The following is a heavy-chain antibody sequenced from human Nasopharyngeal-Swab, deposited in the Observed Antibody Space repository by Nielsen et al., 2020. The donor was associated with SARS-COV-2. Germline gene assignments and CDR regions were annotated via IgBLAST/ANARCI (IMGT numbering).Heavy chain of an antibody. CDR1: GFTFSNAW. J-gene: IGHJ6*03. V-gene: IGHV3-15*01. Sequence: GESLKISCAASGFTFSNAWMSWVRQAPGKGLEWVGRIKSKTDGGTTDYAAPVKGRFTIPRDDSKNTLYLQMNSLKTEDTAVYYCTTDIVVVPEPYYYYYYMDVWGKGTTVTVSS. CDR3: TTDIVVVPEPYYYYYYMDV. CDR2: IKSKTDGGTT. D-gene: IGHD2-2*01.